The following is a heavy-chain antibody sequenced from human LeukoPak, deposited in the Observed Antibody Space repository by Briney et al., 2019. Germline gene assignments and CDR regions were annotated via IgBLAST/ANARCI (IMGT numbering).Heavy chain of an antibody. CDR2: SSGSGGST. J-gene: IGHJ4*02. CDR1: GFTFSSYA. V-gene: IGHV3-23*01. Sequence: YPGGSLRLSCAASGFTFSSYAMSWVRQAPGKGLEWVSASSGSGGSTYYADSVKGRFTISRDNSKNTLYLQMNSLRAEDTAVYYCAKDRLAVAGATSFDYWGQGTLVTVSS. CDR3: AKDRLAVAGATSFDY. D-gene: IGHD6-19*01.